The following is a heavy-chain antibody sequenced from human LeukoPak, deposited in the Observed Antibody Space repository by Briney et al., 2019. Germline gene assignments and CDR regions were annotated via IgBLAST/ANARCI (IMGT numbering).Heavy chain of an antibody. CDR3: ARVLTGDFDY. CDR1: GYTFTSYG. Sequence: ASVKVSCKASGYTFTSYGISWVRQAPGQGLEWMGWISGYNDNTNYAQKLQGRVTMTTDTSTSTAYMEVRSLRSEDTAVYFCARVLTGDFDYWGQGTLVTVSS. J-gene: IGHJ4*02. V-gene: IGHV1-18*01. D-gene: IGHD7-27*01. CDR2: ISGYNDNT.